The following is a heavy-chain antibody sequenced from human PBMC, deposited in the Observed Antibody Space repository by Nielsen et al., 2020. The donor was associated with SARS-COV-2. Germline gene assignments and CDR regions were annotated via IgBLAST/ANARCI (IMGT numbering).Heavy chain of an antibody. V-gene: IGHV3-7*01. Sequence: GESLKISCEVSGFTFSDYWMTWVRQAPGKGLEWVATINGDGGDTYYMDSVKGRLTISRDNSKNTLYLQMSSLRAEDTAVYYCVRDMWLATAGTYFDYWGQGTLVTVSS. J-gene: IGHJ4*02. CDR3: VRDMWLATAGTYFDY. CDR1: GFTFSDYW. D-gene: IGHD6-13*01. CDR2: INGDGGDT.